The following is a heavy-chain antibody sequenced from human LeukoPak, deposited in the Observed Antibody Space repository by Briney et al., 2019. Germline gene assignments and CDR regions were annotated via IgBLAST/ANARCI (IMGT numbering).Heavy chain of an antibody. CDR3: ARDQVDYDIPDHFDY. Sequence: SETLSLTCTVSGGSISSYYWSWIRQPPGKGLEWIGYIYYSGSTNYNPSLKSRVTISVDTSKNQFSLKLSSVTAADTAVYFCARDQVDYDIPDHFDYWGKGTLVTVSS. V-gene: IGHV4-59*01. CDR2: IYYSGST. D-gene: IGHD3-22*01. J-gene: IGHJ4*02. CDR1: GGSISSYY.